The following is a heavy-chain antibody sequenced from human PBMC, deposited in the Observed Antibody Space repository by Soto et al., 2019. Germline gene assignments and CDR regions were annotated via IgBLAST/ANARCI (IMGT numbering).Heavy chain of an antibody. V-gene: IGHV3-53*01. CDR3: ARDRLSGPPYGGMDV. D-gene: IGHD4-17*01. CDR2: IYSGGNT. Sequence: EVQLVESGGGLIQPGGSLRLSCAASGFTVSSNYMNWVRQAPGKGLEWISVIYSGGNTYYADSVKGRFTISRDNSKNTLYLQLSSLRVEDTAVYYCARDRLSGPPYGGMDVWGQGTAVTVSS. J-gene: IGHJ6*02. CDR1: GFTVSSNY.